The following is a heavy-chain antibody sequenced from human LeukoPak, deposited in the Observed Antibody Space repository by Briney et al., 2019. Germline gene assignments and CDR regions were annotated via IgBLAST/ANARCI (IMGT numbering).Heavy chain of an antibody. V-gene: IGHV4-59*01. CDR1: GGSISSYY. Sequence: SETLPLTCTVSGGSISSYYWSWIRQPPGKGLEWIGYIYYSGSTNYNPSLKSRVTISVDTSKNQFSLKLSSVTAADTAVYYCATRLGEDNDAFDIWGQGTMVTVSS. J-gene: IGHJ3*02. CDR2: IYYSGST. CDR3: ATRLGEDNDAFDI.